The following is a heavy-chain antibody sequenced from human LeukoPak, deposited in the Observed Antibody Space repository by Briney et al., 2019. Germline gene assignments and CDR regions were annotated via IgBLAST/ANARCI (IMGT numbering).Heavy chain of an antibody. Sequence: GESLKISCKGSGYSFTSYWIGWVRQMPGKGLEWMGIIYPGDSDTRYSPSFQGQVTISADKSISTAYLQWSSLKASDTAMYYCARHKTHYYYYYGMDVWGQGTTVTVS. CDR1: GYSFTSYW. CDR3: ARHKTHYYYYYGMDV. V-gene: IGHV5-51*01. CDR2: IYPGDSDT. J-gene: IGHJ6*02.